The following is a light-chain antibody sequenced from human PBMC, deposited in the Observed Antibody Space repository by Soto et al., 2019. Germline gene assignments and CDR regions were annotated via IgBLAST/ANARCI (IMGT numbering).Light chain of an antibody. CDR2: RND. CDR1: ISNLGSNF. Sequence: QSVLTQPPSASGTPGQRVTISCSGSISNLGSNFVFWYQQLLGAAPQLLISRNDQRPSGVPDRFYGSKSGTSAALDISGLRSEYEADYHCAAWDDSLRGVVFGGGTKVTVL. J-gene: IGLJ3*02. V-gene: IGLV1-47*01. CDR3: AAWDDSLRGVV.